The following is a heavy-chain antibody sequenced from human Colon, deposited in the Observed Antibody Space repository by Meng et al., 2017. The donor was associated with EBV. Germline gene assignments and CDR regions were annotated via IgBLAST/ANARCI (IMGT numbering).Heavy chain of an antibody. D-gene: IGHD3-22*01. CDR3: ARGGPYPDSSGFHWYFDL. CDR1: GYTFINYA. CDR2: INTHTGNP. V-gene: IGHV7-4-1*02. J-gene: IGHJ2*01. Sequence: VKLVQSGSEFKKSGASVKVSCKASGYTFINYAINWVRQAPGQGLEWMGWINTHTGNPTYGQGFTGRFVLSSDTSVSTANLQISSLKAEDTAVYYCARGGPYPDSSGFHWYFDLWGRGTLVTVSS.